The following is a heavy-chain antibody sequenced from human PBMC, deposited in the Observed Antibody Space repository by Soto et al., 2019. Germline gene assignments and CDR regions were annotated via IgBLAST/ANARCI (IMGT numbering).Heavy chain of an antibody. J-gene: IGHJ4*02. V-gene: IGHV4-39*01. CDR2: SYFGGAT. Sequence: QLQLQESGPGLVRPSAILSLSCSVFGESISSSSYFWGWVRQSPGKGPEWSGSSYFGGATYYNPSRKSRAAISVDSSKNQWSPSLMIVTAAAIAIYYCVSFYGYNFPLDHWRPATFVVVSS. CDR3: VSFYGYNFPLDH. CDR1: GESISSSSYF. D-gene: IGHD5-12*01.